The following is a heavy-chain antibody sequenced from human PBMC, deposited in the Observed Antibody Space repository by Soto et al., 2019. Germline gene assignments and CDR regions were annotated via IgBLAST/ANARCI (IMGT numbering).Heavy chain of an antibody. V-gene: IGHV4-59*01. Sequence: PSETLSLTCTVSGGSISSYYWSWIRQPPGKGLEWIGYIYYSGSTNYNPSLKSRVTMSVDTSKNQFSLKLSSVTAADTAVYYCARDPGHDAFDIWGQGTMVTVSS. CDR1: GGSISSYY. J-gene: IGHJ3*02. CDR2: IYYSGST. CDR3: ARDPGHDAFDI.